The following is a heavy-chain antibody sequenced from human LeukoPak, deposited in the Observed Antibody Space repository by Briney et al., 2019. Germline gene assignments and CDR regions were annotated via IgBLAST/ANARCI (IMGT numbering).Heavy chain of an antibody. CDR1: SGSFSVYY. D-gene: IGHD3-22*01. Sequence: SETLSLTCAVYSGSFSVYYWSWIRHSPGKGLEWIGEINHSGSTNYNPSLKSRVTISVDTSKNQFSLKLSSVTAADTAVYYCARGRSGYYYYYYYMDVWGKGTTVTVSS. J-gene: IGHJ6*03. CDR2: INHSGST. V-gene: IGHV4-34*01. CDR3: ARGRSGYYYYYYYMDV.